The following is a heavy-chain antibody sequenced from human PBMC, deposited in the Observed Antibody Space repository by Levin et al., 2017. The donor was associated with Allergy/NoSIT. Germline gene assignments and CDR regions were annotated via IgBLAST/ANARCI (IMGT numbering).Heavy chain of an antibody. Sequence: PGGSLRLSCAASGFTFSSYAMSWVRQAPGKGLEWVSGIHDSGRYTYYADSVRGRFSISRDNSKNMLYLQMNSLRPGDTAVYYCAARVFDYWGQGTLVTVSS. CDR2: IHDSGRYT. CDR3: AARVFDY. V-gene: IGHV3-23*01. J-gene: IGHJ4*02. CDR1: GFTFSSYA.